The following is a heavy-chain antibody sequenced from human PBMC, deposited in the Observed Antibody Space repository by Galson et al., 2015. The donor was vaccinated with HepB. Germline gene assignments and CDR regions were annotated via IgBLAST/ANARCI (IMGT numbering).Heavy chain of an antibody. CDR1: GFTFSSYS. CDR3: AEVKWEPLPFDY. J-gene: IGHJ4*02. Sequence: SLRLSCAASGFTFSSYSMSWVRQAPGKGLEWVSSISGSGGSTYYADSVKGRFTISRESSKNTVYLQMNSLRAEDTAVYYCAEVKWEPLPFDYWGRGTLVTVSS. CDR2: ISGSGGST. V-gene: IGHV3-23*01. D-gene: IGHD1-26*01.